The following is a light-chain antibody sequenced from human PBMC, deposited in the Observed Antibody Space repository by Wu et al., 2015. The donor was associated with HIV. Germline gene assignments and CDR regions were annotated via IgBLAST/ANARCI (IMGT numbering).Light chain of an antibody. J-gene: IGKJ1*01. CDR3: QQRSNSWS. Sequence: EIVLTQSPATLSLSPGERATPSCRASQSVDTYLAWYQQKPGQAPRLLIYDASIRATGIPARFSGSGSGTDFTLTISSLEPEDFAVYYCQQRSNSWSFGQGTKVEIK. CDR1: QSVDTY. V-gene: IGKV3-11*01. CDR2: DAS.